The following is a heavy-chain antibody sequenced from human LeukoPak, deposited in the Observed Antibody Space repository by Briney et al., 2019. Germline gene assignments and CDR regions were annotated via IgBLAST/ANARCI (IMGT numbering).Heavy chain of an antibody. J-gene: IGHJ4*02. CDR3: ARAGVGAIYYFDY. CDR2: IWYDGSNK. D-gene: IGHD1-26*01. Sequence: GGSLRLSCVASGLTFSSYGMHWVRQAPGKGLEWVALIWYDGSNKYYADSVRGRFTISRDNSKNTLYLQMKSLRVEDTAVYYCARAGVGAIYYFDYWGQGTLVTVSS. V-gene: IGHV3-33*08. CDR1: GLTFSSYG.